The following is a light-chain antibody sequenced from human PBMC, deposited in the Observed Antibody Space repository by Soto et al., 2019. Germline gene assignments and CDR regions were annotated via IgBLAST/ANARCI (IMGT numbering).Light chain of an antibody. Sequence: IVLTNSHATVTLSPGARATLFCRGSQSVSSSPLAWYQHKPGPAPRLLTYAASSRATGSPDRFSGGGSGTDFTLTISRLEPEDFAAYDCQQDDCAPSAFGLGT. CDR2: AAS. V-gene: IGKV3-20*01. J-gene: IGKJ5*01. CDR1: QSVSSSP. CDR3: QQDDCAPSA.